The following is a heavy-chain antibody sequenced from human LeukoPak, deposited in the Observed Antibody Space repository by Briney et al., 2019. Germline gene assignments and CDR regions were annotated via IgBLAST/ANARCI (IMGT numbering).Heavy chain of an antibody. CDR1: GYTFTSYY. Sequence: ASVKVSCKASGYTFTSYYMHWVRQAPGQGLEWMGIINPSGGSTSYAQKFQGRVTMTRDTSISTAYMELSRLRSDDTAVYYCARDLHRRQHHYYYYYMDVWGKGTTVTVSS. D-gene: IGHD1-1*01. J-gene: IGHJ6*03. V-gene: IGHV1-46*01. CDR2: INPSGGST. CDR3: ARDLHRRQHHYYYYYMDV.